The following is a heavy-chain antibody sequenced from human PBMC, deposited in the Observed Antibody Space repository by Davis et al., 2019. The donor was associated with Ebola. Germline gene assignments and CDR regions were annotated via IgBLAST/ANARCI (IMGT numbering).Heavy chain of an antibody. CDR2: ISSSSSYI. D-gene: IGHD1-26*01. CDR1: GFTFSSYS. V-gene: IGHV3-21*01. CDR3: ARGWWELLA. Sequence: GESLKISCAASGFTFSSYSMNWVRQAPGKGLEWVSSISSSSSYIYYADSVKGRFTISRDNAKNSLYLQMNSLRAEDTAVYYCARGWWELLARGQGTLVTVSS. J-gene: IGHJ4*02.